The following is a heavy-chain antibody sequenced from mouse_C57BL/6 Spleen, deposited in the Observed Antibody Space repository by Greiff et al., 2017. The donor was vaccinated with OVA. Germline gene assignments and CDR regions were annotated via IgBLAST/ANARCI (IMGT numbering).Heavy chain of an antibody. J-gene: IGHJ4*01. V-gene: IGHV5-17*01. D-gene: IGHD2-4*01. CDR1: GFTFSDYG. CDR3: ASQGGYDYRGYAMDY. CDR2: ISSGSSTI. Sequence: EVQVVESGGGLVKPGGSLKLSCAASGFTFSDYGMHWVRQAPEKGLEWVAYISSGSSTIYYADTVKGRFTISRDNAKNTLFLQMTSLRSEDTAMYYCASQGGYDYRGYAMDYWGQGTSVTVSS.